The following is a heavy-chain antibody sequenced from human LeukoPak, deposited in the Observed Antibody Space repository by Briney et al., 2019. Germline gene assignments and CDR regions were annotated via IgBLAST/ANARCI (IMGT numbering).Heavy chain of an antibody. CDR3: AKVVVAVAEYYFDY. D-gene: IGHD6-19*01. J-gene: IGHJ4*02. V-gene: IGHV3-23*01. CDR2: ISASGGNT. CDR1: GFTFSSYA. Sequence: GGSLRLSCAASGFTFSSYAMTWVRQAPGQGLEWVSAISASGGNTYYADSVKGRFTISRDNSKNTLYLQMNSLRAEDTAVYYCAKVVVAVAEYYFDYWGQGTLVTVSS.